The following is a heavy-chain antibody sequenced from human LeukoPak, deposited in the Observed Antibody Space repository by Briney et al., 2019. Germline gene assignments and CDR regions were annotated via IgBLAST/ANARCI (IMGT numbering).Heavy chain of an antibody. J-gene: IGHJ4*02. CDR3: VRTGFCSGGSCYFRAFDY. CDR2: IYYSGST. Sequence: SETLSLTCTVSGGSVSSVSYYWTWIRQPPGKGPEWIGYIYYSGSTNYNPSLKSRVTMSVDTSRNQFSLKLSSVTAADTAVYYCVRTGFCSGGSCYFRAFDYWGQGNLVTVSS. D-gene: IGHD2-15*01. CDR1: GGSVSSVSYY. V-gene: IGHV4-61*01.